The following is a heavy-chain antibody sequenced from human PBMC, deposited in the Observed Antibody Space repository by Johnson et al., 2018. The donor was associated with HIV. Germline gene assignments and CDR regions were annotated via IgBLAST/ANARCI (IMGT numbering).Heavy chain of an antibody. CDR1: GFTFDDYA. CDR3: ARGYILTGYSGAFDR. D-gene: IGHD3-9*01. V-gene: IGHV3-9*01. Sequence: EVQLVESGGGLVQPGRSLRLSCAASGFTFDDYAMHWVRQAPGKGLEWVSGISWNSGSIGYADSVKGRFTISRDNAKNSLYLQMNSLRAEDTALYYCARGYILTGYSGAFDRWGQGTMVTVSS. CDR2: ISWNSGSI. J-gene: IGHJ3*02.